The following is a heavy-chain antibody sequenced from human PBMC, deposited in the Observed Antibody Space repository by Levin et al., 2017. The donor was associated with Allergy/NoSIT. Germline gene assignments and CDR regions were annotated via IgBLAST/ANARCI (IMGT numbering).Heavy chain of an antibody. D-gene: IGHD6-13*01. CDR2: ISGSGGST. CDR3: AKFGAAGIIRANY. Sequence: GGSLRLSCAASGFTFSSYAMSWVRQAPGKGLEWVSAISGSGGSTYYADSVKGRFTISRDNSKNTLYLQMNSLRAEDMAVYYCAKFGAAGIIRANYWGQGTLVTVSS. CDR1: GFTFSSYA. V-gene: IGHV3-23*01. J-gene: IGHJ4*02.